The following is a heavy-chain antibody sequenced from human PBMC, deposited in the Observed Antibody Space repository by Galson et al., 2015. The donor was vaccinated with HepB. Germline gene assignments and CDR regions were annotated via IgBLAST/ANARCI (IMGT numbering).Heavy chain of an antibody. CDR1: GFTFSSYD. CDR2: IGTAGDT. Sequence: SLRLSCAASGFTFSSYDMHWVRQATGKGLEWVSAIGTAGDTYYPGSVKGRFTISRENAKNSLYLQMNSLRAGDTAVYYCARSGISDAFDIWGQGTMVTVSS. J-gene: IGHJ3*02. V-gene: IGHV3-13*01. CDR3: ARSGISDAFDI.